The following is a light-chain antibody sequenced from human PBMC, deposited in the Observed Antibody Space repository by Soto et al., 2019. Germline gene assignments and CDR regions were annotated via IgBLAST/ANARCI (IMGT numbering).Light chain of an antibody. Sequence: QSVLTQSPAASASLGASVKLTCTLSSGHSNYAIAWHQQQSEKGPRYLMKLNSDGSHSKVDGIPDRFSGSSSGAERYLTISSLQSDDEADYYCKTWGSGIVVFGGGTKLTVL. V-gene: IGLV4-69*01. J-gene: IGLJ2*01. CDR3: KTWGSGIVV. CDR1: SGHSNYA. CDR2: LNSDGSH.